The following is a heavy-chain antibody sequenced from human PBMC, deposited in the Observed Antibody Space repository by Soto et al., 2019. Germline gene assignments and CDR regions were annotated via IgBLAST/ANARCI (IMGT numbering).Heavy chain of an antibody. J-gene: IGHJ4*02. V-gene: IGHV1-2*04. CDR1: GYTFTGYY. Sequence: ASVKVSCKASGYTFTGYYMHWVRQAPGQGLEWMGWINPNSGGTNYAQKFQGWVTMTRDTSISTAYMELSRLRSDDTAVYYCARGEAGGPLNGPDYWGQGTLVTVSS. D-gene: IGHD2-8*01. CDR2: INPNSGGT. CDR3: ARGEAGGPLNGPDY.